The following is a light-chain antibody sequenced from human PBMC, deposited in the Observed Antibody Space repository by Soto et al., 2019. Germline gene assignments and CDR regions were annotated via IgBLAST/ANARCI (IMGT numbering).Light chain of an antibody. V-gene: IGKV3-15*01. CDR2: GAS. CDR3: QQYNNWPPFTWT. J-gene: IGKJ1*01. Sequence: IVMKQSPATLSVSQGERATLSCRASQSVSSNLAWYQQKPGQAPRLLIYGASTRATGIPARFSGSGSGTEFTLTISSLQSEDFAVYYCQQYNNWPPFTWTFGQGTKVDIK. CDR1: QSVSSN.